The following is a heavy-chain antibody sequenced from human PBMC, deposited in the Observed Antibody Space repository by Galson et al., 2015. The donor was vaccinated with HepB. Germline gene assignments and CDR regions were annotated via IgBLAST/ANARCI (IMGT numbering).Heavy chain of an antibody. CDR1: GFTFSSYS. Sequence: SLRLSCAASGFTFSSYSMNWVRQAPGKGLEWVSSISSSSSYIYYADSVKGRFTISRDNAKNSLYLQMNSLRAEDTAVYYCARDHGMATIGGYYGMDVWGQGTTVTVSS. V-gene: IGHV3-21*01. CDR3: ARDHGMATIGGYYGMDV. CDR2: ISSSSSYI. D-gene: IGHD5-24*01. J-gene: IGHJ6*02.